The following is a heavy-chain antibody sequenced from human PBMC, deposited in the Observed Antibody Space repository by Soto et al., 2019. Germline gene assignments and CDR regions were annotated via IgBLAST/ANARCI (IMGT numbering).Heavy chain of an antibody. V-gene: IGHV3-74*01. Sequence: PGGSLRLSCAASGFTFSSYWMHWVRQAPGKGLVWVSRINSDGSSSSYADSVKGRFTISRDNAKNTLYLQMNSLRAEDTAVYYCARDLFGSWAYYYYGMDVWGQGTTVTVSS. CDR1: GFTFSSYW. J-gene: IGHJ6*02. D-gene: IGHD6-13*01. CDR3: ARDLFGSWAYYYYGMDV. CDR2: INSDGSSS.